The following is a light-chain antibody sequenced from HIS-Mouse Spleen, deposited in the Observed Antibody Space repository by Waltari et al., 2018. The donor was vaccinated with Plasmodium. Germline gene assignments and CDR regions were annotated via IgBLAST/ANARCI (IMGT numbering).Light chain of an antibody. J-gene: IGKJ2*01. V-gene: IGKV3-20*01. CDR1: QSVSSSY. CDR2: GAS. Sequence: EIVLTQSPGTLSLSPGERATLSCRASQSVSSSYLAWYQQKPGQAPRLLIYGASSRAPGSPDRFSGSGSGTDCTLTISRLEPEDFAVYYCQQDGSTPYTLGQGTKLEIK. CDR3: QQDGSTPYT.